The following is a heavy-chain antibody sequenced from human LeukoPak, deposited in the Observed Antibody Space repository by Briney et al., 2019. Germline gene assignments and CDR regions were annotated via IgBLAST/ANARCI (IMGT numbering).Heavy chain of an antibody. CDR2: INYSGSI. CDR3: ARRNDFDI. J-gene: IGHJ3*02. CDR1: GGSISSYH. Sequence: PSETLSLTCTVSGGSISSYHWCWIRQPPGKGLEWIGYINYSGSIHYNVSLKSRVTILVDTSQNQFSLKLSSVTAADTAVYYCARRNDFDIWGQGTMVTVSS. V-gene: IGHV4-59*08.